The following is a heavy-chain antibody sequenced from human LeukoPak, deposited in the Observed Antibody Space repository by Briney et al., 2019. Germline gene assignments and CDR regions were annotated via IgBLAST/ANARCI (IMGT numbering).Heavy chain of an antibody. CDR2: IKQDGSEK. V-gene: IGHV3-7*01. CDR1: GFTFSSYW. J-gene: IGHJ3*02. D-gene: IGHD6-19*01. CDR3: ARDRGIAVADGVDAFDI. Sequence: GGSLRLSCAASGFTFSSYWMSWVRQAPGKGLEWVANIKQDGSEKYYVDSVKGRFTISRDNAKNSLYLQMNSLRAEDTAVYYCARDRGIAVADGVDAFDIWGQGTMVTVSS.